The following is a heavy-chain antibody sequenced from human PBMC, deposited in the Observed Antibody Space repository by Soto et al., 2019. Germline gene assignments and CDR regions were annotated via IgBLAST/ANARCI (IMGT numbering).Heavy chain of an antibody. D-gene: IGHD3-10*01. Sequence: QVQLQESGPGLVKPSETLSLTCTVSGGSVSSGTYYWSWFRQPPGKGLEWIGYIYYSGSTNYNPSTKSRVTISADTSKSQFSLKFSSFTAADTAVYYCARGGHGARGSIWGQGTLVTVSS. J-gene: IGHJ4*02. CDR1: GGSVSSGTYY. V-gene: IGHV4-61*01. CDR2: IYYSGST. CDR3: ARGGHGARGSI.